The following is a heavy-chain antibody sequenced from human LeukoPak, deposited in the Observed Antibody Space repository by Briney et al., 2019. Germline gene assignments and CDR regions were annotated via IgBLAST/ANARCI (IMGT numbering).Heavy chain of an antibody. V-gene: IGHV1-3*01. CDR2: INAGNGNT. Sequence: ASVKVSCKASGYTFINFAINWGRQAPGQRPEWMGWINAGNGNTKYSQKFQGRVTITADKSTSTAYMELSSLRPEDTAVYYCARDEDYGDSLWYFDLWGRGTLVTVSS. CDR1: GYTFINFA. D-gene: IGHD4-17*01. CDR3: ARDEDYGDSLWYFDL. J-gene: IGHJ2*01.